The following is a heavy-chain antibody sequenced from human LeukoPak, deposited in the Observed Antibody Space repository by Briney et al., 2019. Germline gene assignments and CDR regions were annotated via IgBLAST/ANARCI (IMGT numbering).Heavy chain of an antibody. J-gene: IGHJ4*02. V-gene: IGHV1-18*01. CDR1: LYTFTRYG. D-gene: IGHD1-26*01. Sequence: AAVKVSCPASLYTFTRYGIMWVRQAPGQGLEWMGWISAYNGNTNYAQKLQGRVTMTTDTSTSTAYMELRSLRSDDTAVYYCARGGGWEQLRDYWGQGTLVTVSS. CDR2: ISAYNGNT. CDR3: ARGGGWEQLRDY.